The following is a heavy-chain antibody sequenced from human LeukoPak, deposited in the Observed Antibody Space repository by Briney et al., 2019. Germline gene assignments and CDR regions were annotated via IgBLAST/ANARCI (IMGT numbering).Heavy chain of an antibody. CDR3: ARDRGSSGWLTFDY. CDR1: GFTFSDYY. V-gene: IGHV3-11*01. D-gene: IGHD6-19*01. CDR2: ISSSGSTT. J-gene: IGHJ4*02. Sequence: GGSLTLSCAASGFTFSDYYMSWLRQAPRKGLEWVSYISSSGSTTYYADSVKGRFTISRDNAKNSLYLRMNSLRAEDTAVYYCARDRGSSGWLTFDYWGQGTLVTVSS.